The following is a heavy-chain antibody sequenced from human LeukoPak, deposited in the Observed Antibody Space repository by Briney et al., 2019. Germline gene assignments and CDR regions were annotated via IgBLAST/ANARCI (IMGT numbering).Heavy chain of an antibody. V-gene: IGHV3-9*01. Sequence: GGSLRLSCAASGFTFDDYAMHWVRQAPGKGLEWVSGISWNSGSTGYADSVKGRFTISRDNAKNSLYLQMNSLRAEDTALYYCAKDRGDCSSTSCPDYYYGMDVWGQGTTVTVSS. J-gene: IGHJ6*02. CDR1: GFTFDDYA. D-gene: IGHD2-2*01. CDR3: AKDRGDCSSTSCPDYYYGMDV. CDR2: ISWNSGST.